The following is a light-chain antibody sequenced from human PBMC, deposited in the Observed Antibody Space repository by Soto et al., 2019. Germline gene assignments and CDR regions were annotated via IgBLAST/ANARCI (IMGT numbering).Light chain of an antibody. CDR3: PKYNSALLT. V-gene: IGKV1-27*01. CDR2: AAS. Sequence: DIQMTQSPSSLSASVGDRVTITCRASQGISNYLAWYQQKPGKVPKLLIYAASTLQSGVPSRFSGSGSGTDFTLTISSRQHEDVANYYCPKYNSALLTFGPGTKVDIK. CDR1: QGISNY. J-gene: IGKJ3*01.